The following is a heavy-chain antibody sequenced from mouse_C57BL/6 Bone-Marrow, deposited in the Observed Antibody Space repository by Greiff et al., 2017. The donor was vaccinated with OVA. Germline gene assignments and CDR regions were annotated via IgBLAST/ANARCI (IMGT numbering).Heavy chain of an antibody. V-gene: IGHV7-3*01. Sequence: EVKLMESGGGLVQPGGSLSLSCAASGFTFTDYYMSWVRQPPGKALEWLGFIRNKANGYTTEYSASVKGRFTISRDNSQSILYLQMKALRAEDSATYYCARYHRGSTGFAYWGQGTLVTVSA. J-gene: IGHJ3*01. CDR3: ARYHRGSTGFAY. CDR2: IRNKANGYTT. CDR1: GFTFTDYY.